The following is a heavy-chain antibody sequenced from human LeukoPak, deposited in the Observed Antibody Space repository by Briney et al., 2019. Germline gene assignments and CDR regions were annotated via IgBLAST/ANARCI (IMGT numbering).Heavy chain of an antibody. V-gene: IGHV3-74*01. D-gene: IGHD3-10*01. J-gene: IGHJ4*02. CDR2: INSDGSTT. CDR3: TRGGVDY. CDR1: GFTFSNYN. Sequence: GGSLRLSCAASGFTFSNYNMNWVRQTPGKGLVWVSRINSDGSTTTYADSVKGRFTISRDNAKNTLYLQMNSLRDEDTAVYYCTRGGVDYWGQGTLVTVSS.